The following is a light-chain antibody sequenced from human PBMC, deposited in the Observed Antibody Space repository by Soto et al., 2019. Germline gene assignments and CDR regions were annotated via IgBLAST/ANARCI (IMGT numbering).Light chain of an antibody. J-gene: IGLJ2*01. Sequence: QSVLTQPASVSGSPGQSITLSCTGTTSDLGRYKFVSWYQQYPGKAPRLMMYEVSNRPSGVSNRFSGSKSGNTASLTISGLQAEDEADYYCSSYTTTSSLVVFGGGTQLTVL. CDR1: TSDLGRYKF. CDR2: EVS. CDR3: SSYTTTSSLVV. V-gene: IGLV2-14*01.